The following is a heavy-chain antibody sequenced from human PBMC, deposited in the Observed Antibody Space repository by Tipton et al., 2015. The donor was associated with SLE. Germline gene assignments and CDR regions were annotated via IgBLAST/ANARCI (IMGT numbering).Heavy chain of an antibody. D-gene: IGHD1-1*01. J-gene: IGHJ4*02. V-gene: IGHV4-39*07. CDR1: GGSISSSSYY. CDR3: ARAGRAWNLFDY. Sequence: GLVKPSETLSLICTVSGGSISSSSYYWGWIRQSPGKGLEWIGSIYYSGSTRYNPSLKSRVTISVDTSKNQFSLKLSSVTAADSAVYYCARAGRAWNLFDYWGQGTLVTVSS. CDR2: IYYSGST.